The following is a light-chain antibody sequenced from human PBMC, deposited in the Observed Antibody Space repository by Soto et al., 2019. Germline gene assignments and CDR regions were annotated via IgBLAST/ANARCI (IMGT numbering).Light chain of an antibody. Sequence: QSVLTQPPSASGSPGQSVTISCTGTSSDVGAYNSVSWYQQHPGEVPKLLIYEVTQRPSGVPYRFSGSKSGNTASLTVSGLQAEDEGDYYCNSYAGSNNVLFGGGTKLTVL. CDR3: NSYAGSNNVL. CDR2: EVT. CDR1: SSDVGAYNS. V-gene: IGLV2-8*01. J-gene: IGLJ2*01.